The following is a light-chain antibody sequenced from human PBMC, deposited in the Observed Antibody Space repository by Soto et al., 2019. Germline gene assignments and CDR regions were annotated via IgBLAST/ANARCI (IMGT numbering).Light chain of an antibody. CDR2: DSS. CDR3: QSFDSSLSVV. CDR1: SSNIGAGYD. J-gene: IGLJ3*02. V-gene: IGLV1-40*01. Sequence: QSALTQPPSVSGAPGQRVTISCTGSSSNIGAGYDVHWYQQLPGKDPKLLIFDSSNRPSGVPDRFSGSKSGTSASLAITGLQAEDEADYYCQSFDSSLSVVFGGGTKLTVL.